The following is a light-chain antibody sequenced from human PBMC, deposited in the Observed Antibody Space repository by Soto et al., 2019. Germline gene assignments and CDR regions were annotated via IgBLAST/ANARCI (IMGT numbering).Light chain of an antibody. CDR1: QIISTY. CDR2: AAS. CDR3: QQSYSYPWT. J-gene: IGKJ1*01. Sequence: DIQMTQFPSSLSASVGDRVTITCRASQIISTYLNWYQQRSGKAPKLLIYAASSLQSGVPSRFSGSGSGTDFTLTISSPQPEDFATYFCQQSYSYPWTFGQGTKVDIK. V-gene: IGKV1-39*01.